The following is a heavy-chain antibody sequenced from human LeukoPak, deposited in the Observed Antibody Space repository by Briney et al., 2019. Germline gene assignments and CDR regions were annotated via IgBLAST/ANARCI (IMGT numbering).Heavy chain of an antibody. V-gene: IGHV3-30*03. J-gene: IGHJ4*02. CDR1: GFTFSSYG. D-gene: IGHD3-10*01. Sequence: AGGSLRLSCAASGFTFSSYGMHWVRQAPGKGLEWVAVISYDGSNKYYADSVKGRFTISRDNAKNSLYLQMNSLRAEDTAVYYCARDPIWFGERSVVWGQGTLVTVSS. CDR2: ISYDGSNK. CDR3: ARDPIWFGERSVV.